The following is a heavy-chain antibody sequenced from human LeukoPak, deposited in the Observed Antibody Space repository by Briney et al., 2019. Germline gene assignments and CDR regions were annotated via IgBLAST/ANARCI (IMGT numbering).Heavy chain of an antibody. CDR3: ARGLFEAARVAWSMRNYYMDV. Sequence: SETLSLTCAVYGVSFSGYYWSWIRQPPGKGLEWIGEINHSGSTNYNPSLKSRVTISVDTSKNQFSLKLSSVTAADTAVYYCARGLFEAARVAWSMRNYYMDVWGKGTTVTVSS. J-gene: IGHJ6*03. CDR1: GVSFSGYY. CDR2: INHSGST. D-gene: IGHD6-6*01. V-gene: IGHV4-34*01.